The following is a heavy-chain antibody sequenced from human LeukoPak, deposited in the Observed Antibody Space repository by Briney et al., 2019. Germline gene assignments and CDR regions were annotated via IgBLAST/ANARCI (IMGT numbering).Heavy chain of an antibody. Sequence: VASVKVSCKASGGTFSSYAISWVRQAPGQGLEWVGGIIPIFGTANYTQKFQGRVTITTDESTSTAYMELSSLRSEDTAVYYCARVVVSWSSDGTIWFDPWGQGTLVTVSS. CDR1: GGTFSSYA. CDR2: IIPIFGTA. D-gene: IGHD6-13*01. CDR3: ARVVVSWSSDGTIWFDP. J-gene: IGHJ5*02. V-gene: IGHV1-69*05.